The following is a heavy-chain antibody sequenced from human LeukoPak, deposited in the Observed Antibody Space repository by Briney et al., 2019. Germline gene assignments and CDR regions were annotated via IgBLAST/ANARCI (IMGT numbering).Heavy chain of an antibody. CDR3: TTVIMGTPKDNY. V-gene: IGHV3-15*01. D-gene: IGHD4-23*01. J-gene: IGHJ4*02. Sequence: PGGSLRLSCAASGFTFSSYSMSWVRQAPGKGLEWVGRIRSEADGGTLDYAALVKGRFTISGDASKNTLYLQMNSLKTEDTAVYYCTTVIMGTPKDNYWGQGTLVTVSS. CDR1: GFTFSSYS. CDR2: IRSEADGGTL.